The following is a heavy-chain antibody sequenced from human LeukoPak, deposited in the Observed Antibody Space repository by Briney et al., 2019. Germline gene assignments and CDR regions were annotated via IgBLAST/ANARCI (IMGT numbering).Heavy chain of an antibody. J-gene: IGHJ4*02. CDR1: GFTFDDYA. CDR3: AKDSSGWLAYFDY. Sequence: QPGGSLRLSCAASGFTFDDYAMPWVRQAPGKGLEWVSGISWNSGSIGYADSVKGRFTISRDNAKNSLYLQMNSLRAEDMALYYCAKDSSGWLAYFDYWGQGTLVTVSS. D-gene: IGHD6-19*01. CDR2: ISWNSGSI. V-gene: IGHV3-9*03.